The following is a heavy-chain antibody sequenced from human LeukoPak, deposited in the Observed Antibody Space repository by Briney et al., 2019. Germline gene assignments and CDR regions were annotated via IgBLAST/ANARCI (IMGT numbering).Heavy chain of an antibody. CDR3: AGSRDGYNHDAFDI. D-gene: IGHD5-24*01. Sequence: SVKVSCKASGGTFSSYAISWVRQAPGQGLEWMGGIIPIFGTANYAQKFQGRVTITADKSTSTAYMELSSLRSEDTAVYYCAGSRDGYNHDAFDIWGQGTMVTVSS. V-gene: IGHV1-69*06. CDR2: IIPIFGTA. J-gene: IGHJ3*02. CDR1: GGTFSSYA.